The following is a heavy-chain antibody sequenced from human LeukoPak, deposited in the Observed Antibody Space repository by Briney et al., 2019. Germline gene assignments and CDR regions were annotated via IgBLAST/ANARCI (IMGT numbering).Heavy chain of an antibody. CDR2: ISVSGENT. Sequence: GGSLRLSCAASGFTFSSYAMTWVRQAPGKGLQWVSTISVSGENTYYADSVKGRFTISRDISKSTLYLQMNSLRDEDTALYYCARDFRYSGSYHHWFDPWGQGTLVTVSS. V-gene: IGHV3-23*01. D-gene: IGHD1-26*01. J-gene: IGHJ5*02. CDR1: GFTFSSYA. CDR3: ARDFRYSGSYHHWFDP.